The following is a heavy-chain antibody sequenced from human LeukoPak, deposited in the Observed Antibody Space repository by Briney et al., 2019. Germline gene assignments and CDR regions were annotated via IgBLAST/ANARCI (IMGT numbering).Heavy chain of an antibody. CDR2: IKQDGSEK. Sequence: GGSLRLSCAASGFTFSSYWMSWVRQAPGKGLEWVANIKQDGSEKYYVDSVKGRFTISRDNAKNSLYLQMNGLRAEDTAVYYCARWDRPGELELPAYYYYYYGMDVWGQGTTVTVSS. CDR1: GFTFSSYW. V-gene: IGHV3-7*01. D-gene: IGHD1-7*01. CDR3: ARWDRPGELELPAYYYYYYGMDV. J-gene: IGHJ6*02.